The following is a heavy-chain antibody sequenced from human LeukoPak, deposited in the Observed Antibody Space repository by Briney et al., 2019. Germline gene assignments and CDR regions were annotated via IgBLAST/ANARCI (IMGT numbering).Heavy chain of an antibody. J-gene: IGHJ4*02. Sequence: SETLSLTCIVSGGSVSSSSYSWGWIRQPPGKGLEWIATISYSGRTYHNPSLKSRVTISVDTSENQFSLKLSSVTAADTAVYYCARRTSGSYSDYWGQGALVTVSS. V-gene: IGHV4-39*01. CDR3: ARRTSGSYSDY. CDR1: GGSVSSSSYS. D-gene: IGHD3-10*01. CDR2: ISYSGRT.